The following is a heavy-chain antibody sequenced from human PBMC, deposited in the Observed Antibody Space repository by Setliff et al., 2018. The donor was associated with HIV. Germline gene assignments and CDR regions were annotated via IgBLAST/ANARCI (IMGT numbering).Heavy chain of an antibody. CDR1: GGTFSSYA. V-gene: IGHV1-69*05. CDR3: VRAYDQDFQH. Sequence: SVKVSCKASGGTFSSYAISWVRQAPGQGLEWMGGIIPIFGTTNYAQKFQGRVTITTDESTSTVYMELRSLRSEDSAVYYCVRAYDQDFQHWGQGTVVTVSS. CDR2: IIPIFGTT. D-gene: IGHD3-22*01. J-gene: IGHJ1*01.